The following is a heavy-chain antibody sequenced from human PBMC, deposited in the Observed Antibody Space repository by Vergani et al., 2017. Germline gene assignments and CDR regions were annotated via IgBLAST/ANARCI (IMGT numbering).Heavy chain of an antibody. J-gene: IGHJ6*03. D-gene: IGHD2-15*01. Sequence: QVQLQQWGAGLLKPSETLSLTCAVYGGSFSGYYWSWIRQPPGKGLEWIGEINHSGSTNYNPSLKSRVTISVDTSKNQFSLKLSSVTAADTAVYYCARDPLGVVVVAATGGYMDVWGKGTTVTVSS. CDR2: INHSGST. V-gene: IGHV4-34*01. CDR1: GGSFSGYY. CDR3: ARDPLGVVVVAATGGYMDV.